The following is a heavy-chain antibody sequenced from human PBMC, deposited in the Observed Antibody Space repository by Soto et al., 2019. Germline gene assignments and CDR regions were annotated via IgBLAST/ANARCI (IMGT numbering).Heavy chain of an antibody. Sequence: EVQMVESGGGLVQPGGSLRLSCAASGVTVSGNYMSWVRQSPGRGLEWVSVIHSGDSTHYADSVKGRFTISRDNSKNTMYLQMNSLRGGDKAVYYLARGHYESPPGYFDYWGQGTLVTVSS. V-gene: IGHV3-66*01. CDR3: ARGHYESPPGYFDY. CDR2: IHSGDST. CDR1: GVTVSGNY. D-gene: IGHD3-22*01. J-gene: IGHJ4*02.